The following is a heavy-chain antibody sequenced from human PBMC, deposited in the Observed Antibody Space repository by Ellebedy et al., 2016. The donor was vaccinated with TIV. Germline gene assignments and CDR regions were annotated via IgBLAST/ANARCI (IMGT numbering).Heavy chain of an antibody. J-gene: IGHJ4*02. D-gene: IGHD4-23*01. CDR2: IWYDGSNK. CDR1: GFTFSSYG. Sequence: GESLKISCAASGFTFSSYGMHWVRQAPGKGLEWVAVIWYDGSNKYYADSVKGRFTIARDNSKDTLYLQMNSLRAEDTAVYYCTKDSGWEHEYWGQGTLVTVSS. CDR3: TKDSGWEHEY. V-gene: IGHV3-33*06.